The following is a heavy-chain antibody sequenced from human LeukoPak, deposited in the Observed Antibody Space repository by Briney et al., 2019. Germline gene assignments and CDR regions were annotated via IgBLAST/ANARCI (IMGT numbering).Heavy chain of an antibody. Sequence: PGGSLRLSCTASGFTFSGHWIHWVRQLPGMGLVGVSRINERGTDSMYAESVKGRFTISRDNAKNTVYLQMNSLRAEDTAVYYCANIRFYDSSGYYYGPLDYWGQGTLVTVSS. CDR3: ANIRFYDSSGYYYGPLDY. D-gene: IGHD3-22*01. V-gene: IGHV3-74*03. CDR2: INERGTDS. CDR1: GFTFSGHW. J-gene: IGHJ4*02.